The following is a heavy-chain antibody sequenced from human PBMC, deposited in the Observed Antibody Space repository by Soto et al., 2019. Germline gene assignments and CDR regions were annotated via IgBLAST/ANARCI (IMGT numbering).Heavy chain of an antibody. CDR3: LRGYDIVYY. CDR2: IGFDGSNE. V-gene: IGHV3-33*01. D-gene: IGHD5-12*01. CDR1: GFTFGSYG. Sequence: QVELVESGGGVVQPGRSLRLSCAGSGFTFGSYGMNWVRQAPGKGLEWVADIGFDGSNEDYAESVRGRFTISKDNSKNTVYLQMNSLRVEDTAVYYCLRGYDIVYYLGQGTLVTVSS. J-gene: IGHJ4*02.